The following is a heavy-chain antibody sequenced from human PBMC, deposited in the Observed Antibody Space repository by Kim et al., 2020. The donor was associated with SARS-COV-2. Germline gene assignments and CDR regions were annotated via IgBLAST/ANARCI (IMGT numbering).Heavy chain of an antibody. Sequence: SETLSLTCTVSGGSISSSSYYWGWIRQPPGKGLEWIGSIYYSGSTYYNPSLKSRVTISVDTSKNQFSLKLSSVTAADTAVYYCARAWTIAARPAPNWFDPWGQGTLVTVSS. CDR3: ARAWTIAARPAPNWFDP. D-gene: IGHD6-6*01. CDR1: GGSISSSSYY. V-gene: IGHV4-39*07. J-gene: IGHJ5*02. CDR2: IYYSGST.